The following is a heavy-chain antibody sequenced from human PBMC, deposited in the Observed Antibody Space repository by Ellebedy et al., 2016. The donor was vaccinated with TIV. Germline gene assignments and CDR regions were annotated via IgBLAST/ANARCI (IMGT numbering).Heavy chain of an antibody. CDR1: GDTFSSHA. CDR2: IIPIFGTP. Sequence: AASVKVSCKASGDTFSSHAVSWVRQAPGHGLEWMGGIIPIFGTPNYAQKFLGRVTITADESTSTAYMELSSLRSEDTAVYYCARVSGDVTFGGVIVSLDCWGQGTLVTVSS. D-gene: IGHD3-16*02. CDR3: ARVSGDVTFGGVIVSLDC. J-gene: IGHJ4*02. V-gene: IGHV1-69*13.